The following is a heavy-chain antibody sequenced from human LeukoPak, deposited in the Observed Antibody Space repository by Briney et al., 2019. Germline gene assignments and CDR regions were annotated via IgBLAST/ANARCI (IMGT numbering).Heavy chain of an antibody. Sequence: ASVKVSCKASGYPFTKFYMHWVRQAPGHGLEWMGLMSPNGDSTLYSQKFQGRVTVTRDTSTSTDYMELSSLRSEDTAVYYCARDNSDTVKGECSGACYWWFDPWGQGTLVTVSS. V-gene: IGHV1-46*01. D-gene: IGHD6-19*01. J-gene: IGHJ5*02. CDR2: MSPNGDST. CDR3: ARDNSDTVKGECSGACYWWFDP. CDR1: GYPFTKFY.